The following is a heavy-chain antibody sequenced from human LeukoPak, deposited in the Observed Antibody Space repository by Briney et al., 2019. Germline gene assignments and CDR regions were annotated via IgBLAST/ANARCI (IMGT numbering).Heavy chain of an antibody. CDR2: INHSGST. J-gene: IGHJ4*02. V-gene: IGHV4-34*01. CDR3: ARGIMYSSSPLDY. Sequence: SETLSLTCAVYGGSFSGYYWSWIRQPPGKGLEWIGEINHSGSTNYNPSLKSRVTISVDTSKNQFSLKLSSVTAADTAVYYCARGIMYSSSPLDYWGQGTLVTVSS. CDR1: GGSFSGYY. D-gene: IGHD6-6*01.